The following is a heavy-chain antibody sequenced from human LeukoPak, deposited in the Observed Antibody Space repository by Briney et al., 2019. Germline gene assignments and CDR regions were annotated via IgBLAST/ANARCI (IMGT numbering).Heavy chain of an antibody. Sequence: SVKVSCKASGGTFISYAISWVRQAPGQGLEWMGRIIPILGIANYAQKFQGRVTITADKSTSTAYMELSSLRSEDTAVYYRARDSLRFLEWSPGRVCWSDPWGQGTLVTVSS. V-gene: IGHV1-69*04. D-gene: IGHD3-3*01. CDR1: GGTFISYA. J-gene: IGHJ5*02. CDR3: ARDSLRFLEWSPGRVCWSDP. CDR2: IIPILGIA.